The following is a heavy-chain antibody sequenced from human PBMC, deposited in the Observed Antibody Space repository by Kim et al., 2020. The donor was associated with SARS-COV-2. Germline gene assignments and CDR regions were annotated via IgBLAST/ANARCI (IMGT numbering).Heavy chain of an antibody. D-gene: IGHD1-1*01. CDR1: GFTFGSYA. V-gene: IGHV3-33*01. J-gene: IGHJ4*02. CDR3: ARDRNIESADFDC. CDR2: IWYDGRNK. Sequence: GGSLRLSCAASGFTFGSYAMSWVRQSPGKGLERVAVIWYDGRNKFYSDSVKGRFTISRDNSKNTLYLQMNSLRAEDTAVYYCARDRNIESADFDCLGQGTLVTASP.